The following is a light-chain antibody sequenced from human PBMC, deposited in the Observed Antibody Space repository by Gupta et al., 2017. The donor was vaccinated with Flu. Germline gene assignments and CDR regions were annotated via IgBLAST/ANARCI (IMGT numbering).Light chain of an antibody. CDR2: WAS. CDR1: QSILYSANNKNY. Sequence: DIVMTQSPDSLAVSLGERATINCKSSQSILYSANNKNYLAWYQQKPGQPPKLLIYWASTRESGVPDRFSGGGSGTDFTLTISSLQAEDVAVYYCQQYYRTPPVTFGGGTKVEIK. CDR3: QQYYRTPPVT. V-gene: IGKV4-1*01. J-gene: IGKJ4*01.